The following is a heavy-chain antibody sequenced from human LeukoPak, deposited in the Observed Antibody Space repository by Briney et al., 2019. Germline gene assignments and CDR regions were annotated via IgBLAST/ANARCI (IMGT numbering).Heavy chain of an antibody. J-gene: IGHJ3*02. CDR1: GGTFSSYA. V-gene: IGHV1-69*05. Sequence: SVKVSCKASGGTFSSYAISWVRQAPGQGLEWMGRIIPIFGTANYAQKFQGRVTITTDESTSTAYMELSSLSSEDTAVYYCARDRVHTVTSHDDAFDIWGQGTMVTVSS. CDR3: ARDRVHTVTSHDDAFDI. CDR2: IIPIFGTA. D-gene: IGHD4-17*01.